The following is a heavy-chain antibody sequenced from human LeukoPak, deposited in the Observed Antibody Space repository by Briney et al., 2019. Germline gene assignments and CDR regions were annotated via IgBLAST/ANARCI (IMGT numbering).Heavy chain of an antibody. CDR2: IITILGIA. Sequence: ASVKVSCKASGGTFSSYAISWVRQAPGQGLEWMGRIITILGIANYRQKLQGRVTIHADKSTSTDYMELSSLRSEDTAVYYCATQTYMITFGGVIVSPDYWGQGTLVTVSS. CDR3: ATQTYMITFGGVIVSPDY. D-gene: IGHD3-16*02. J-gene: IGHJ4*02. V-gene: IGHV1-69*04. CDR1: GGTFSSYA.